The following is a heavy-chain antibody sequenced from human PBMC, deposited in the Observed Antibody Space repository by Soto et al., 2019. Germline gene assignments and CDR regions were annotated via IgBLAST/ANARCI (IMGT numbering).Heavy chain of an antibody. CDR1: GYTFPNYA. D-gene: IGHD2-2*01. J-gene: IGHJ6*03. V-gene: IGHV1-3*01. CDR3: ARGHLAVVPVASWFSYMDV. CDR2: INAGNGNT. Sequence: GASVKVSCKASGYTFPNYAVHWVRQAPRQRLEWMGWINAGNGNTRFSQNLQGRVTITRDTSARTVYMELSSLRSEDTAVYYCARGHLAVVPVASWFSYMDVWGKGTTVTVSS.